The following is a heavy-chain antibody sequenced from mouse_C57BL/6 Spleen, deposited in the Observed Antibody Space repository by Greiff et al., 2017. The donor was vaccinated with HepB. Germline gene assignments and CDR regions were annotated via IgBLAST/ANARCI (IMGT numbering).Heavy chain of an antibody. CDR1: GYTFTDYN. V-gene: IGHV1-22*01. CDR3: ARGGASNYYGSRDWYFDV. D-gene: IGHD1-1*01. Sequence: VQLQQSGPELVKPGASVKMSCKASGYTFTDYNMHWVKQSHGKSLEWIGYINPNNGGTSYNQKFKGKATLTVNKSSSTAYMELLSLTSEDSAVYYCARGGASNYYGSRDWYFDVWGTGTTVTVSS. CDR2: INPNNGGT. J-gene: IGHJ1*03.